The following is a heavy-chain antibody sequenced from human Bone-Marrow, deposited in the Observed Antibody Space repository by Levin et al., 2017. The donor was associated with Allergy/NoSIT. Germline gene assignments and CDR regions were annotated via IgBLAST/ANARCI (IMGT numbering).Heavy chain of an antibody. CDR2: IYSSGNT. CDR1: GGSISSYY. V-gene: IGHV4-59*08. Sequence: KAGGSLRLSCTVSGGSISSYYWSWIRQPPGKGLEWIGYIYSSGNTNYNPSLKSRVTMSVDTSKNQFSLKLTSVTAADTAVYYCARGGPSWDYFDYWGQGALVTVSS. CDR3: ARGGPSWDYFDY. J-gene: IGHJ4*02. D-gene: IGHD3-16*01.